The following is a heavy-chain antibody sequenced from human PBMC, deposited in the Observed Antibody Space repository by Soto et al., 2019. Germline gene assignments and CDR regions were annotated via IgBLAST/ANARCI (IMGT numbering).Heavy chain of an antibody. Sequence: QVQLQESGPGLVKPSQTLSLTCTVSGGSISSGGYYWSWIRQHPGKGLEWIGYIYYSGSTYYNPSLKGRVTISVYTSKNQFSLKLSSVTAADTAVYYCARDQKGGKGAIDYWGQGTLVTVSS. CDR2: IYYSGST. V-gene: IGHV4-31*03. D-gene: IGHD1-26*01. J-gene: IGHJ4*02. CDR3: ARDQKGGKGAIDY. CDR1: GGSISSGGYY.